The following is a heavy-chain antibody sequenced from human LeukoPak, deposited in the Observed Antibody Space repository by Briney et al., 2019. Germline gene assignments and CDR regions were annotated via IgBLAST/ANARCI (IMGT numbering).Heavy chain of an antibody. CDR2: ISSSGSTI. D-gene: IGHD1-26*01. CDR3: ARDKDVGPTILVY. J-gene: IGHJ4*02. V-gene: IGHV3-48*03. CDR1: GFTFSSYE. Sequence: GGSLRLSCAASGFTFSSYEMSWVRQAPGKGLEWVSYISSSGSTIYYADSVKGRFTISRDNAKNSLYLQMNSLRAEDTAVYYCARDKDVGPTILVYWGQGTLVTVSS.